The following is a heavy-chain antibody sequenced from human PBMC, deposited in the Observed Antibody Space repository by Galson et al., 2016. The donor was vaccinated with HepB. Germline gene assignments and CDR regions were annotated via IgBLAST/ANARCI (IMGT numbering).Heavy chain of an antibody. V-gene: IGHV4-4*02. J-gene: IGHJ5*02. CDR3: ARAAIIPGARMVFDP. D-gene: IGHD2-2*01. Sequence: ETLSLTCAVSGASISDSNWWTWVRQVPGKGLEWIGEIYHTGTSNNNPFLSSRFTLSVDKSRNQFSLNLTSVTAAVTAVYYCARAAIIPGARMVFDPWGQGTLVTVSS. CDR1: GASISDSNW. CDR2: IYHTGTS.